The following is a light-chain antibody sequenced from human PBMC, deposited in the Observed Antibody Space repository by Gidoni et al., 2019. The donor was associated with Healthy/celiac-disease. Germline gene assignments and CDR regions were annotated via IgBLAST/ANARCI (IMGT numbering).Light chain of an antibody. V-gene: IGKV2-28*01. Sequence: DLVMTQSPLSLPVTPGEPASISCRSSQSLLHSNGYNYLDRYLQKPGQSPQLLIYLGANRASGVPDRFSGSGSGTDVTLKISRVEAEDVGVYYCMQALQTPWTFGQGTKVEIK. CDR1: QSLLHSNGYNY. CDR2: LGA. CDR3: MQALQTPWT. J-gene: IGKJ1*01.